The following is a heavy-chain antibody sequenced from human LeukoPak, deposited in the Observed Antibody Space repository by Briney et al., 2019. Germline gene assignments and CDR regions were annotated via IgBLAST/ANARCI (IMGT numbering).Heavy chain of an antibody. D-gene: IGHD2-15*01. J-gene: IGHJ4*02. CDR1: GFTFSSYA. Sequence: PGGSLRLSCTASGFTFSSYAMHWVRQAPGKGLEWVAVIADDGSNKYYADSVKGRFTISRDNSNNTLYLQMNSLRAEDTAVYYCARSRGAGDYWGQGTLVTVSS. V-gene: IGHV3-30*04. CDR2: IADDGSNK. CDR3: ARSRGAGDY.